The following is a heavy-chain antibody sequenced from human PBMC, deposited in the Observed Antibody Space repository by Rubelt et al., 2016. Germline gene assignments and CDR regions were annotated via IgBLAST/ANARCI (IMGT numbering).Heavy chain of an antibody. J-gene: IGHJ4*02. CDR1: GGSISTSTYY. D-gene: IGHD6-19*01. CDR2: IYYSGST. CDR3: ARLEYSSGWYPHY. V-gene: IGHV4-39*01. Sequence: QPQLQESGPGLVKPSQTLSLTYTVSGGSISTSTYYWGWIRPPPGKGMEWIGIIYYSGSTYYTPTLKLQVTISVDTTKNQFSRKLNSGTAAETAVYYCARLEYSSGWYPHYWGQGTLVTVSS.